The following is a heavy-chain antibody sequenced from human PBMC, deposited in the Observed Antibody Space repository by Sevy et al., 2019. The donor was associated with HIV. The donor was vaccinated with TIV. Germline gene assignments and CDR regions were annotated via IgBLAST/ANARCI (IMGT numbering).Heavy chain of an antibody. J-gene: IGHJ6*02. D-gene: IGHD2-8*02. CDR1: GYTFISYD. CDR3: ARWWGTSYYYFYAMDL. V-gene: IGHV1-8*01. CDR2: MSAKSRNT. Sequence: ASVKVSCKTSGYTFISYDIHWVRQATGQGLEWMGWMSAKSRNTGYAQKFQGRVTMTRDTAISTAYMELSSLRSDDTAVYYCARWWGTSYYYFYAMDLWGQGTTVTVSS.